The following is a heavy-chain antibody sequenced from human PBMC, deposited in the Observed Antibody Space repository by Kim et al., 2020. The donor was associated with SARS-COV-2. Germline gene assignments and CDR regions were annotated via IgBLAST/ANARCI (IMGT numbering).Heavy chain of an antibody. D-gene: IGHD2-15*01. Sequence: GGSLRLSCAASGFSFSSYWMSWVRQAPGKGLEWVADIKRDGSEKYYVDSVKGRFTISRDNAKNSLYLQMNSLRAEDTAVYFCARGWRQSFNYWGQGTLVTVSP. CDR1: GFSFSSYW. J-gene: IGHJ4*02. CDR3: ARGWRQSFNY. CDR2: IKRDGSEK. V-gene: IGHV3-7*01.